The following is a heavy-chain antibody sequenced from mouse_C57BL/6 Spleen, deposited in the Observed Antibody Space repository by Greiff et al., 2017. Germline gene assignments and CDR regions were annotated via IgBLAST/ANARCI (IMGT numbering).Heavy chain of an antibody. CDR3: ARYDDDALYAMDY. Sequence: VKLVESGPGLVAPSQSLSITCTVSGFSLTSYAISWVRQPPGKGLEWLGVIWTGGGTNYNSAHKSRLSISKDNSKSQVFLKMNSLQTDDTARYYCARYDDDALYAMDYWGQGTSVTVSS. V-gene: IGHV2-9-1*01. CDR1: GFSLTSYA. D-gene: IGHD2-4*01. CDR2: IWTGGGT. J-gene: IGHJ4*01.